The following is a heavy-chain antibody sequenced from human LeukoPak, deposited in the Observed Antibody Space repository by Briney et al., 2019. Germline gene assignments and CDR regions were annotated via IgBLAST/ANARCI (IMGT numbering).Heavy chain of an antibody. Sequence: GASVKVSCKTSGYSFTDYAITWVRQVRGQGLQWVGWISASNGNTDYAQSFRGRATMTTDTSTSTAYMELRSLRSDDTAVYYCARGVGQQLGYWGQGTLVTVSS. CDR1: GYSFTDYA. V-gene: IGHV1-18*01. CDR3: ARGVGQQLGY. J-gene: IGHJ4*02. CDR2: ISASNGNT. D-gene: IGHD6-13*01.